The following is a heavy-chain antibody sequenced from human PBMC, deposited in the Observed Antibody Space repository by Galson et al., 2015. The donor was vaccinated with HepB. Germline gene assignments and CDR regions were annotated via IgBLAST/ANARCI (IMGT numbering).Heavy chain of an antibody. Sequence: SVKVSCKATGGTFSSYAISWVRQAPGQGLEWMGGIIPIFDTANYAQKFQGRVTITADESTSTAYMELSSLRSEDTAVYYCARDTDYDSSGYYYYWGQGTLVTVSS. D-gene: IGHD3-22*01. CDR2: IIPIFDTA. V-gene: IGHV1-69*13. CDR1: GGTFSSYA. CDR3: ARDTDYDSSGYYYY. J-gene: IGHJ4*02.